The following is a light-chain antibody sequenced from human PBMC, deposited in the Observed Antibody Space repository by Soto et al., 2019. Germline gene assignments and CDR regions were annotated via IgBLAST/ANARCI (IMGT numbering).Light chain of an antibody. J-gene: IGLJ1*01. CDR3: SSFTSTNTVYV. Sequence: QSALTQPASVSGSPGQSITISCTGTTNDVGGYNYVSWYQQHPGKAPKLMIYEVTNRPSGVSNRFSGSKSGNTASLTISGLQAEDEADYFCSSFTSTNTVYVFGSGTKVTV. CDR2: EVT. V-gene: IGLV2-14*01. CDR1: TNDVGGYNY.